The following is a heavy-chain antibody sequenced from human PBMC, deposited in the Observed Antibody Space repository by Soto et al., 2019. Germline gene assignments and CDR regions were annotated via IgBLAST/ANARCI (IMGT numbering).Heavy chain of an antibody. CDR1: GFTFSSYG. Sequence: XGSLGLSCAASGFTFSSYGMHGVRQAPGKGLEWVAVIWYDGSNKYYADSVKGRFTISRDNSKNTPYLQMNSLRAEDTAVYYCARDQGIAAAGVPYYYYGMDVWGQGTTVTVSS. V-gene: IGHV3-33*01. D-gene: IGHD6-13*01. J-gene: IGHJ6*02. CDR2: IWYDGSNK. CDR3: ARDQGIAAAGVPYYYYGMDV.